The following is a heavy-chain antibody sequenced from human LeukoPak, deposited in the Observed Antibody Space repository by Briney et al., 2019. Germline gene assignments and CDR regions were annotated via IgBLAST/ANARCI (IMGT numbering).Heavy chain of an antibody. J-gene: IGHJ4*02. V-gene: IGHV3-9*01. CDR1: GFTFDDYA. CDR2: IRWKIGSI. D-gene: IGHD5-12*01. CDR3: AKVTSSGYDDKYYFDY. Sequence: GGSLRLSCAASGFTFDDYAMHWVRQAPGKCLEWVSGIRWKIGSIGYADSVKGRFTISRDNAKNSLYLQMNSLRAEDTALYYCAKVTSSGYDDKYYFDYWGQGTLVTVSS.